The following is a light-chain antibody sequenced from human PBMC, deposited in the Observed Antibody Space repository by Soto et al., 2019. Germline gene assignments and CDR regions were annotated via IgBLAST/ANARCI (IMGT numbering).Light chain of an antibody. CDR3: SSHTSSSAVV. CDR1: SSDVGGYDY. Sequence: QSVLTQPASVSGSPGQSITISCTGTSSDVGGYDYVSWYQRHPGKAPRLMIYDVTNRPSGVSDRFSGSKSGNTASLTISGLQTEDEADYYCSSHTSSSAVVFGGGTKVTVL. CDR2: DVT. J-gene: IGLJ2*01. V-gene: IGLV2-14*03.